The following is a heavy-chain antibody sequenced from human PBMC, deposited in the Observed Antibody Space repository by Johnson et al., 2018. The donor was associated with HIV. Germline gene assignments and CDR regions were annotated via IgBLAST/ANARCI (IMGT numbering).Heavy chain of an antibody. CDR3: TTGDCSGGSCHAFDI. V-gene: IGHV3-15*01. J-gene: IGHJ3*02. CDR2: IKRKTDGGTT. CDR1: GFTFTDAW. D-gene: IGHD2-15*01. Sequence: VQLVESGGGLVKPGGSVRLSCAVSGFTFTDAWMSWVRQAPGKGLEWVGRIKRKTDGGTTDYAAPVKGRLPISRDDSINTVYLKMNSMKSEDMAVYYCTTGDCSGGSCHAFDIWGQGTMVTVSS.